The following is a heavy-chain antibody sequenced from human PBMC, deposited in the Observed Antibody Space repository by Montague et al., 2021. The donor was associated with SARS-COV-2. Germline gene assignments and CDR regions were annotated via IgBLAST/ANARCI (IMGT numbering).Heavy chain of an antibody. D-gene: IGHD7-27*01. J-gene: IGHJ4*02. CDR1: DVSLSSSTW. Sequence: SETLSLTCVVSDVSLSSSTWWSCVRQSPGKGLQWVGETYLSGFTQYNPSVQSRVTISLDDSRSQFSLRLTSVTAADTAVYFCARGGLGNRGFDYWGQGALVTVSS. V-gene: IGHV4-4*02. CDR3: ARGGLGNRGFDY. CDR2: TYLSGFT.